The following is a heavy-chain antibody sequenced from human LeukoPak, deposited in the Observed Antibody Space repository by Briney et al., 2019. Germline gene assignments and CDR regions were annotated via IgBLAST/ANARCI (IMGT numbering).Heavy chain of an antibody. CDR2: IYYSGST. J-gene: IGHJ4*02. V-gene: IGHV4-59*12. CDR3: ARGYYGLFDY. D-gene: IGHD3-10*01. Sequence: SETLSLTCTVSGGSISSYYWSWIRQPPGKGLEWIGYIYYSGSTYYNPSLKSRVTISVDTSKNQFSLKLSSVTAADTAVYYCARGYYGLFDYWGQGTLVTVSS. CDR1: GGSISSYY.